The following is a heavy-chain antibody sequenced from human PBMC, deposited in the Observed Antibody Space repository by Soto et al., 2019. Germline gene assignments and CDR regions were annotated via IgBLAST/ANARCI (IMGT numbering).Heavy chain of an antibody. D-gene: IGHD6-13*01. V-gene: IGHV4-31*03. J-gene: IGHJ3*02. Sequence: ASETLSLTCTFSGVSISSGGYYWSWIRQHPGKGLEWIGYIYYSGSTYYNPSLKSRVTISVDTSKNQFSLKLSSVTAADTAVYYCASYSSSGNSAFDIWGQGTMVSVSS. CDR2: IYYSGST. CDR1: GVSISSGGYY. CDR3: ASYSSSGNSAFDI.